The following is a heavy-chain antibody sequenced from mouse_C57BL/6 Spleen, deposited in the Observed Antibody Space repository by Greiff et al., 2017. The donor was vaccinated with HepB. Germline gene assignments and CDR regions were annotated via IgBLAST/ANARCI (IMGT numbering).Heavy chain of an antibody. CDR1: GYAFSSSW. CDR3: AIHYSNYYFDY. D-gene: IGHD2-5*01. V-gene: IGHV1-82*01. J-gene: IGHJ2*01. CDR2: IYPGDGDT. Sequence: QVQLQQSGPELVKPGASVKISCKASGYAFSSSWMNWVKQRPGKGLEWIGRIYPGDGDTTYNGKFKGKATLTADKSSSTAYMQLSSLTSEDSAVYFCAIHYSNYYFDYWGQGTTLTVSS.